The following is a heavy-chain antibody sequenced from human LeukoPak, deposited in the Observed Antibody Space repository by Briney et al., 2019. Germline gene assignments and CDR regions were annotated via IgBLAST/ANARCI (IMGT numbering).Heavy chain of an antibody. V-gene: IGHV4-39*07. CDR3: ARVGYCSGDSCYVNFHYYYYCMDV. CDR1: GASITGGTYN. Sequence: PSETLSFTSTALGASITGGTYNWAGFGSPPGKGLGGIGGSFFVGSTSYNPSLMSRVAISVDTSKNQFSLKLSSVTAADTAVYYCARVGYCSGDSCYVNFHYYYYCMDVWGKGTTVTVSS. CDR2: SFFVGST. J-gene: IGHJ6*03. D-gene: IGHD2-15*01.